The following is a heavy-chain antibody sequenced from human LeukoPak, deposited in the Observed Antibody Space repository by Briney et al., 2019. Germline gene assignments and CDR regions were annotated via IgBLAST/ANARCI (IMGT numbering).Heavy chain of an antibody. V-gene: IGHV4-59*08. J-gene: IGHJ3*02. CDR1: GGSISSYY. Sequence: SETLSLTCTVSGGSISSYYWSWIRQPPGKGLEWIGYIYYSGSTNYNPSLKSRVTISVDTSKNQFSLKLSSVTAAGTAVYYCARYKWELDAFDIWGQGTMVTVSS. CDR3: ARYKWELDAFDI. CDR2: IYYSGST. D-gene: IGHD1-26*01.